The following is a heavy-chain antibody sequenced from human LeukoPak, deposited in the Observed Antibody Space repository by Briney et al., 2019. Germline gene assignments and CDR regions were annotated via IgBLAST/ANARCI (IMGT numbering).Heavy chain of an antibody. CDR3: ARDGQQLLYYYMDV. Sequence: PGGSLRLSCAASGFTFDDYAMHWVRQAPGKGLEWVSGISWNSGSIGYADSVKGRFTISRDNAKNSLYLQMNSLRAEDTAVYYCARDGQQLLYYYMDVWGKGTTVTISS. V-gene: IGHV3-9*01. CDR1: GFTFDDYA. D-gene: IGHD6-13*01. CDR2: ISWNSGSI. J-gene: IGHJ6*03.